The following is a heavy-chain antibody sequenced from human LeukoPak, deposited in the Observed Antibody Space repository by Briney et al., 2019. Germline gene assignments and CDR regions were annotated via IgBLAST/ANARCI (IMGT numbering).Heavy chain of an antibody. CDR3: ARGRRYCSSTSCYPPQPFGY. CDR2: INHSGST. Sequence: WSXXXXPPGKGLEWSGEINHSGSTNYNPSLKSRVTISVDTSKNQFSLKLSSVTAADTAVYYCARGRRYCSSTSCYPPQPFGYWGQGTLVTVSS. D-gene: IGHD2-2*01. V-gene: IGHV4-34*01. J-gene: IGHJ4*02.